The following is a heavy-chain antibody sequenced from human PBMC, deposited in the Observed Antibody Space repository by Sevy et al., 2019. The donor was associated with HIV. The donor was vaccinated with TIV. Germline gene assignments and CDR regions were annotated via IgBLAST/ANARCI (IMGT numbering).Heavy chain of an antibody. CDR1: GGSISSSSYY. CDR3: ATPSRDLGDCFDY. CDR2: IYYSGST. V-gene: IGHV4-39*01. Sequence: SETLSLTCTVSGGSISSSSYYWGWIRQPPGKGLEWIGSIYYSGSTYYNPSLKSRVTISVDTSKNQFSLKLSSVTAADTAVYYCATPSRDLGDCFDYWGQGTLVTVSS. D-gene: IGHD3-16*01. J-gene: IGHJ4*02.